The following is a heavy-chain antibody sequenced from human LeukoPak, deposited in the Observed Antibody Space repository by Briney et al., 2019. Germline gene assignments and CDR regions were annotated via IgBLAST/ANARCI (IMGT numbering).Heavy chain of an antibody. CDR2: IYYSGST. Sequence: SSVTLSLTCTVSGGSISSYYWSWIRQPPGKGLEWIGYIYYSGSTNYNPSLKSRVTISVDTSKKQFSLKLSSVTAADTAVYYCARSVSYYYGMDVWGQGTTVTVSS. D-gene: IGHD3-16*01. V-gene: IGHV4-59*01. CDR3: ARSVSYYYGMDV. J-gene: IGHJ6*02. CDR1: GGSISSYY.